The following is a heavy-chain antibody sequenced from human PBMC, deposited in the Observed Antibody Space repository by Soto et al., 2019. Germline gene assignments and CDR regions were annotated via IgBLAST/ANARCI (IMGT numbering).Heavy chain of an antibody. CDR2: IYHSRNT. CDR3: ARRWGEGRVDY. D-gene: IGHD3-16*01. J-gene: IGHJ4*02. Sequence: QVQLQESGPGLVKPSGTLSLTCAVSGGSISSSNWWSWVRQPPGKGREWIGEIYHSRNTNYNPSLKRRVTMAVDNSRNQFSLKLSYVTAADTAVYYCARRWGEGRVDYWGQGTLVTVSS. V-gene: IGHV4-4*02. CDR1: GGSISSSNW.